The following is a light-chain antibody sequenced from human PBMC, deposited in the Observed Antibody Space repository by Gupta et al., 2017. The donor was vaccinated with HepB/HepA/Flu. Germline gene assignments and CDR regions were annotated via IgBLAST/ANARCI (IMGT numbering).Light chain of an antibody. CDR2: KAS. Sequence: DIQMTQSPSTLSASIGDRVTITCRASQSISIWLAWYQQKPGKAPKLLIYKASRVESGVPSRFSGSGSGTEFTLTISSLQPDDFATYYCQHENSSSATFGQGTKVEIK. CDR1: QSISIW. CDR3: QHENSSSAT. J-gene: IGKJ1*01. V-gene: IGKV1-5*03.